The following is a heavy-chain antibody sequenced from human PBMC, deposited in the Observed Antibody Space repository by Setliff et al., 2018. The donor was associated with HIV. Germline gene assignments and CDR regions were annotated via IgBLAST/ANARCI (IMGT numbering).Heavy chain of an antibody. CDR1: GDSSSSYD. CDR3: ARGSRSPGGMFGY. Sequence: ETLTLTCTVSGDSSSSYDCNWIRQPSGKGLEWIGHMYISGSTNYNPSLKSRATMSPDTSKNQFSLKLSSGTAADTAIYYCARGSRSPGGMFGYWGQGTLVTVSS. V-gene: IGHV4-4*07. D-gene: IGHD6-13*01. J-gene: IGHJ4*02. CDR2: MYISGST.